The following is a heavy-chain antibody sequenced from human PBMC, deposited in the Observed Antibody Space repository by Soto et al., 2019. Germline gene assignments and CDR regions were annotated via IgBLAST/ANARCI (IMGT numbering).Heavy chain of an antibody. Sequence: GGSLSLSCAPSAFTSTNAWINWVRQAAGKWLEWVGRLKGKTDGGTTDYAAPVKGRFTISRDDSKNTLFLQMSSLKTDDTAVYYCTTDYGSGSYFSDYWGQGTLVTVSS. D-gene: IGHD3-10*01. CDR2: LKGKTDGGTT. CDR1: AFTSTNAW. J-gene: IGHJ4*02. CDR3: TTDYGSGSYFSDY. V-gene: IGHV3-15*07.